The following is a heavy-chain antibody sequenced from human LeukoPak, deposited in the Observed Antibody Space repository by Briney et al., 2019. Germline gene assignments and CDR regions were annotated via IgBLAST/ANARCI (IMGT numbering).Heavy chain of an antibody. Sequence: PGGSLRLSCAASGFTFSGYYMSWIRQAPGKGLERVSYISSSSSYTNYADSVKGRFTISRDHAKNSLYLQMNNLRAEDTAVYYCARQAKIVGATNFDYWGQGTLVTVSS. CDR1: GFTFSGYY. CDR2: ISSSSSYT. CDR3: ARQAKIVGATNFDY. D-gene: IGHD1-26*01. V-gene: IGHV3-11*03. J-gene: IGHJ4*02.